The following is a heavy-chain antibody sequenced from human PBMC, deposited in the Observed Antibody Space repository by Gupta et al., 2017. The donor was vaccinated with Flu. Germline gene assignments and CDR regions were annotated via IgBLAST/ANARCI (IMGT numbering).Heavy chain of an antibody. Sequence: GKGLEWVSAISGSGGSTYYADSVKGRFTISRDNSKNTLYLQMNSLRAEDTAVYYCAKTTYGDYGYYYYGMDVWGQGTTVTVSS. CDR3: AKTTYGDYGYYYYGMDV. V-gene: IGHV3-23*01. D-gene: IGHD4-17*01. CDR2: ISGSGGST. J-gene: IGHJ6*02.